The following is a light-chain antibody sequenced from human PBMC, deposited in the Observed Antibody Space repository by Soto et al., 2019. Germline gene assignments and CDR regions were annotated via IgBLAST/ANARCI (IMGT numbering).Light chain of an antibody. V-gene: IGLV2-14*01. CDR1: SSDVGGYNY. CDR2: EVS. CDR3: SSYTTSSTPEVV. Sequence: QSVLTQPVSVSGSPGQSITISCTGTSSDVGGYNYVSWYQQHPGKAPKLMIYEVSNRPSGVSDRFSGSKSGNTASLTISGLQAEDEADYYCSSYTTSSTPEVVFGGGTKLTVL. J-gene: IGLJ2*01.